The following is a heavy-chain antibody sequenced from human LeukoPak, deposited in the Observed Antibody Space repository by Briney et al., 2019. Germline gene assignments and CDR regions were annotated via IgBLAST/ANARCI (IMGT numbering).Heavy chain of an antibody. CDR2: IYTSGST. CDR1: GDSIRSFF. Sequence: PSETLSLTCSVSGDSIRSFFWSWIRQPAGKGLEWIGRIYTSGSTNYNPSLKSRVTMSVDTSKNQFSLKLSSVTAADTAVYYCARCGGGSFYIDYWGQGTLVTVSS. J-gene: IGHJ4*02. D-gene: IGHD2-15*01. V-gene: IGHV4-4*07. CDR3: ARCGGGSFYIDY.